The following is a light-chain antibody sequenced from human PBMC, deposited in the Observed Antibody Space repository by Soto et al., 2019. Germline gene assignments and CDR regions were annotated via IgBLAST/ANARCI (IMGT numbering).Light chain of an antibody. CDR1: QSVSSY. V-gene: IGKV3-11*01. CDR3: QQRSNWLT. Sequence: EIVLTQSPATLSLSPGERATLSCRASQSVSSYLAWYQQKPGQAPRLLIYDASNRATCIPARFSGSGSGTDFTLTISSLEPEDSAVYYCQQRSNWLTFGGGTKVEIK. J-gene: IGKJ4*01. CDR2: DAS.